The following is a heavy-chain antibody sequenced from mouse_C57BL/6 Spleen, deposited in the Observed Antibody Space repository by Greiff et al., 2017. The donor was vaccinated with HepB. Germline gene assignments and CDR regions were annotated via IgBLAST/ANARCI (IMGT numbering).Heavy chain of an antibody. J-gene: IGHJ2*01. CDR3: AREGDSSGYYFDY. D-gene: IGHD3-2*02. Sequence: QVQLQQPGAELVKPGASVKLSCKASGYTFTSYWMHWVKQRPGQGLEWIGMIHPNSGSTNYNEKFKSKATLTVDKSSSTAYMQLSSLTSEDSAVYYCAREGDSSGYYFDYWGQGTTLTVSS. CDR2: IHPNSGST. V-gene: IGHV1-64*01. CDR1: GYTFTSYW.